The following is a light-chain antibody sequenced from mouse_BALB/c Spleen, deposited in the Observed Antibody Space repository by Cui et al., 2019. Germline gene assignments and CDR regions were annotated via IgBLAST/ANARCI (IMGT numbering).Light chain of an antibody. Sequence: QIVLTQSPALMSASPGEKVTMTCSASSSVSYMYWYKKKQGSSPKHRIYLTSNLASGGPARFGGSGSGTSYSLTISSMEAEDAATDYSQEWSSNPPTWTFGGGTKLEIK. CDR1: SSVSY. CDR2: LTS. J-gene: IGKJ1*01. V-gene: IGKV4-68*01. CDR3: QEWSSNPPTWT.